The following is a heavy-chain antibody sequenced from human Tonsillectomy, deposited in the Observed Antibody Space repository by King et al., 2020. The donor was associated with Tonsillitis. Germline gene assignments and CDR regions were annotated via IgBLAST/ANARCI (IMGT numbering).Heavy chain of an antibody. J-gene: IGHJ6*02. CDR2: ILHSGSS. V-gene: IGHV4-30-2*01. D-gene: IGHD4-23*01. Sequence: QLQESDSRLVKPSQTLSLTCAVSGGSLSSGGYSWSWIRQPPGKGLEWIGYILHSGSSYSNPSLKSRVTISVDRSKNQFPRKLSSVTAADTAVYYCARGSDSGGNADYGFDVWGQGTTVTVSS. CDR1: GGSLSSGGYS. CDR3: ARGSDSGGNADYGFDV.